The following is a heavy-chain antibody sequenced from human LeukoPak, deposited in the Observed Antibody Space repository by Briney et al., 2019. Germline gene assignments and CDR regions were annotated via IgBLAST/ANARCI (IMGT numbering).Heavy chain of an antibody. J-gene: IGHJ4*02. V-gene: IGHV3-30*14. D-gene: IGHD4/OR15-4a*01. CDR1: GFTFSSYA. CDR3: ARRAGAYSHPYDY. Sequence: PGGSLRLSCAASGFTFSSYAMHWVRQAPGKGLEWVAVISYDGSNKYYADSVKGRITTSRDNSKNTLYLQMNSLRAEDTAVYYCARRAGAYSHPYDYWGQGTLVAVSS. CDR2: ISYDGSNK.